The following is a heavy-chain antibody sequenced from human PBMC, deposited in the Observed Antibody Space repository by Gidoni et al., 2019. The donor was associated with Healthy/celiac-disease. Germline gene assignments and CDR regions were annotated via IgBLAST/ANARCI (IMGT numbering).Heavy chain of an antibody. CDR2: INHSGST. Sequence: QVQLQQWGAGLLKPSETLSLTCAVYGGSFSGYYWSWIRQPPGKGLEWIGEINHSGSTNYNPSLKSRVTISVDTSKNQFSLKLSSVTAADTAVYYCARGSGYYDILTGYWSAEYFQHWGRAPWSPSPQ. V-gene: IGHV4-34*01. J-gene: IGHJ1*01. D-gene: IGHD3-9*01. CDR1: GGSFSGYY. CDR3: ARGSGYYDILTGYWSAEYFQH.